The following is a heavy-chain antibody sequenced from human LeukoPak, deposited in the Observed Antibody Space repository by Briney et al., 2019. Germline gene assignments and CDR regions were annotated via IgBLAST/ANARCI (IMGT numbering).Heavy chain of an antibody. Sequence: GGSLRLSCAASGFTVSGNYMSWVRQAPGKGLEWVAVIWSDGSDKYYADSVKGRFTISRDNSKNTLYLQMNSLRAEDTAVYYCARVYNTNYAYFDYWGQGTLVTVSS. CDR1: GFTVSGNY. D-gene: IGHD5-24*01. V-gene: IGHV3-33*08. CDR2: IWSDGSDK. J-gene: IGHJ4*02. CDR3: ARVYNTNYAYFDY.